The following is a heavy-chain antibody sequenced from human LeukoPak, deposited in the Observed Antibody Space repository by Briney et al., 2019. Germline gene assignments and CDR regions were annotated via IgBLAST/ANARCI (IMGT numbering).Heavy chain of an antibody. CDR2: IKQDGSVK. J-gene: IGHJ4*02. V-gene: IGHV3-7*03. D-gene: IGHD3-22*01. Sequence: PGGSLRLSCVVSGFTFSTYWMSWVRQAPGKGLECVATIKQDGSVKNYGDSVQGRFTISRDNAKNSLYLQMNSLRAEDTALYYCAKGTYYYDSSGYFDYWGQGTLVTVSS. CDR3: AKGTYYYDSSGYFDY. CDR1: GFTFSTYW.